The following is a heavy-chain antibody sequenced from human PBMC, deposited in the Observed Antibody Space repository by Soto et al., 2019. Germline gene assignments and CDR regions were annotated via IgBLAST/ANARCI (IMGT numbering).Heavy chain of an antibody. J-gene: IGHJ3*02. CDR1: GGSISSGGDD. D-gene: IGHD4-17*01. V-gene: IGHV4-31*03. CDR2: IYYSGST. CDR3: ARDHPLRWRQGGAFDI. Sequence: SETLSLTCTVSGGSISSGGDDWSWTRQHPGKGLEWIGYIYYSGSTYYNPSLKSRVTISVDTSKNQFSLKLSSVTAADTAVYYCARDHPLRWRQGGAFDIWGQGTMVTVSS.